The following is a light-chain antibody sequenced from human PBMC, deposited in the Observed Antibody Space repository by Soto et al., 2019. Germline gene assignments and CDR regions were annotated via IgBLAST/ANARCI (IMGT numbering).Light chain of an antibody. Sequence: EIVLTQSPGTLSLSPGERATLSCRASQTVSSSYLAWYRQKPCQAPRLLIYGASSRATGIPDRVSGSGSGTDFTLTISRLEPEDFAVYYCQQYGSSPCTFGQGTKLEIK. CDR2: GAS. V-gene: IGKV3-20*01. CDR3: QQYGSSPCT. CDR1: QTVSSSY. J-gene: IGKJ2*02.